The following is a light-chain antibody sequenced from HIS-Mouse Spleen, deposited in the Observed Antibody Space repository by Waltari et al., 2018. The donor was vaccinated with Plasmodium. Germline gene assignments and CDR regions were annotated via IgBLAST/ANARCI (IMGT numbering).Light chain of an antibody. CDR3: QQYNSYSWT. J-gene: IGKJ1*01. Sequence: DIQMTQSPSTLSASVGDRVTITCRASQSISSWLAWYQQKPGKAPKLLIYKASSLESGVPSMFSGSGSGTEFTLTISSLQPDDCATYYCQQYNSYSWTFGQGTKVEIK. V-gene: IGKV1-5*03. CDR1: QSISSW. CDR2: KAS.